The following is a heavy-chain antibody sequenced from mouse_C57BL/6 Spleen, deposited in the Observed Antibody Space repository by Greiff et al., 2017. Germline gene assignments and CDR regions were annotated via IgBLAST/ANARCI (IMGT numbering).Heavy chain of an antibody. CDR3: TRRGVVAPYFDY. CDR1: GYTFTDYE. D-gene: IGHD1-1*01. J-gene: IGHJ2*01. Sequence: VQLQQSGAELVRPGASVTLSCKASGYTFTDYEMHWVKQTPVHGLEWIGAIDPETGGTAYNQKFKGKAILTADKSSSTAYMELRSLTSEDSAVYYCTRRGVVAPYFDYWGQGTTLTVSS. CDR2: IDPETGGT. V-gene: IGHV1-15*01.